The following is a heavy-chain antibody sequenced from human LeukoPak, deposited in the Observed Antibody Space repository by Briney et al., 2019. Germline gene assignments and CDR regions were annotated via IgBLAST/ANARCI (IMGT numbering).Heavy chain of an antibody. J-gene: IGHJ6*02. CDR3: ARQLGYGMDV. V-gene: IGHV4-59*08. Sequence: SETLSLTCTVSGGSISNNYWSWIRQAPGKGLEWIAYIHYSGSTNYNPSLKSRVTISVDTSKNQFSLKVSSVTAADTAVYYCARQLGYGMDVRGQGTTVTVSS. CDR1: GGSISNNY. CDR2: IHYSGST. D-gene: IGHD3-16*01.